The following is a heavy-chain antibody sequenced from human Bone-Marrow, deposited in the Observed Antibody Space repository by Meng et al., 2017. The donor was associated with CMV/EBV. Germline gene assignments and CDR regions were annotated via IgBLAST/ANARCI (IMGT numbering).Heavy chain of an antibody. V-gene: IGHV4-4*01. CDR3: AEGTGMDV. CDR1: DTSISDGKW. CDR2: VFHSGRT. Sequence: LSLSRAVSDTSISDGKWWGWLRHRQGMEREWSREVFHSGRTNYRPSLRTRVTITVDKAKNQYSQKRSFGTEADTAVYCGAEGTGMDVWGQGTMVTVSS. J-gene: IGHJ6*02.